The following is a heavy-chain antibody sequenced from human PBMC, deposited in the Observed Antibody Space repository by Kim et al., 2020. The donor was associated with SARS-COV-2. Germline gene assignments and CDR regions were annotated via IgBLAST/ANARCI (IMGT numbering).Heavy chain of an antibody. CDR2: MRSKADSYAT. CDR1: AFTFSGFD. CDR3: ASPTGASA. Sequence: GGSLRLSCAASAFTFSGFDMHWVRQAPGKGPEWVGRMRSKADSYATSYAASVEGRFTVSRDDSKNTAYLQMNSLKTEDTAVYYCASPTGASAWGQGTLVTVSS. V-gene: IGHV3-73*01. J-gene: IGHJ5*02.